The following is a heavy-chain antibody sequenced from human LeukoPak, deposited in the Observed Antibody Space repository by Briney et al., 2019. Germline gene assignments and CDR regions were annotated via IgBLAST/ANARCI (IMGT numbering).Heavy chain of an antibody. CDR2: IWYDGSNK. CDR1: GFTFSSYG. Sequence: GGSLRLSCAASGFTFSSYGMHWVRQAPGKGLEWVPDIWYDGSNKYYADSVKGRFTISRDNSKNTLYLQMNSLRAEDTAVYYCARMGGYSGYDLNYWGQGTLVTVSS. D-gene: IGHD5-12*01. V-gene: IGHV3-33*01. CDR3: ARMGGYSGYDLNY. J-gene: IGHJ4*02.